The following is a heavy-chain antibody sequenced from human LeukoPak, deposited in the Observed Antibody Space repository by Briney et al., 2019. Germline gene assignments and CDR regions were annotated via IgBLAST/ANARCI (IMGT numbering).Heavy chain of an antibody. J-gene: IGHJ4*02. D-gene: IGHD4-17*01. CDR3: AGGDYGDYMVFDY. CDR2: ISSSGSTI. Sequence: GGSLRLSCAASGFTFSDYYMSWIRQAPGNGLEWVSYISSSGSTIYYADSVKGRFTISMDNAKNSLYLQMNSLRAEDTAVYYCAGGDYGDYMVFDYWGQGTLVTVSS. CDR1: GFTFSDYY. V-gene: IGHV3-11*01.